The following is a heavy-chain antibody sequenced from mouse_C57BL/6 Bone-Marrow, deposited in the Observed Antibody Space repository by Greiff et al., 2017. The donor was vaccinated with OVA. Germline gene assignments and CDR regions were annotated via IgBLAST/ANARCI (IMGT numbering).Heavy chain of an antibody. CDR1: GFTFSSYA. D-gene: IGHD2-4*01. CDR2: ISDGGSYT. J-gene: IGHJ2*01. V-gene: IGHV5-4*01. Sequence: EVMLVESGGGLVKPGGSLKLSCAASGFTFSSYAMSWVRQTPEKRLEWVATISDGGSYTYYPDNVKGRFTISRDNAKNNLYLQMSHLKSEDTAMYYCAREGITTDEALAYYFDYWGQGTTLTVSS. CDR3: AREGITTDEALAYYFDY.